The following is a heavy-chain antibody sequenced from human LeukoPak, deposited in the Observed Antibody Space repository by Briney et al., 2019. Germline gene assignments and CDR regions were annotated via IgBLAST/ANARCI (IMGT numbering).Heavy chain of an antibody. CDR1: GGSISSSSYY. V-gene: IGHV4-61*02. CDR2: ISTSGTT. J-gene: IGHJ6*03. CDR3: ARGRVYMDV. Sequence: SETLSLTCTVSGGSISSSSYYWGWIRQPAGKGLEWIGRISTSGTTNYNPSLKSRVIMSAATSRNQFSLSLRSVTAADTAVYYCARGRVYMDVWGKGTTVTISS.